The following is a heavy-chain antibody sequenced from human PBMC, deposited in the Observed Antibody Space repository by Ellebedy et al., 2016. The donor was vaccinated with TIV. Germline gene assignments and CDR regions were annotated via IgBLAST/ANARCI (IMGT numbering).Heavy chain of an antibody. Sequence: GESLKISXAASGFTFSNAWMSWVRQAPGKGLEWVANIKQDGSEKYYVDSVKGRFTISRDNAKNSLYLQMNSLRAEDTALYYCAKDKAGIAAEIDYWGQGTLVTVSS. D-gene: IGHD6-13*01. CDR2: IKQDGSEK. CDR1: GFTFSNAW. CDR3: AKDKAGIAAEIDY. V-gene: IGHV3-7*03. J-gene: IGHJ4*02.